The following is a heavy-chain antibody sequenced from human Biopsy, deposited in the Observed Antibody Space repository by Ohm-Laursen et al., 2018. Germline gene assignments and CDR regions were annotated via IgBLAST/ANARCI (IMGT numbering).Heavy chain of an antibody. D-gene: IGHD6-19*01. V-gene: IGHV1-8*02. CDR2: INPNNGNT. Sequence: ASVKVSCKASGGTLSSHGISWVRQAPGQGPEWMGWINPNNGNTGYAPQFQGRVSMTTDTSISTAYMELSGLTFEDTAVYYCVRTPTISVGGTWSRYWFFDIWGRGTLITVSS. J-gene: IGHJ2*01. CDR1: GGTLSSHG. CDR3: VRTPTISVGGTWSRYWFFDI.